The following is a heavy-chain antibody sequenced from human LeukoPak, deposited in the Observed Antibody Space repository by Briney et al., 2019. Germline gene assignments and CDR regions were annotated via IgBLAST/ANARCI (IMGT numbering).Heavy chain of an antibody. Sequence: ASVKVSCKVSGYTLTELSMHWVRQAPGKGLEWMGGFDPEDGETIYAQKFQGRVTMTEDTSTDSAYMELSSLRSEDTAVYYCATLDFWSGYYIPDYWGQGTLVTVSS. CDR3: ATLDFWSGYYIPDY. D-gene: IGHD3-3*01. CDR1: GYTLTELS. CDR2: FDPEDGET. J-gene: IGHJ4*02. V-gene: IGHV1-24*01.